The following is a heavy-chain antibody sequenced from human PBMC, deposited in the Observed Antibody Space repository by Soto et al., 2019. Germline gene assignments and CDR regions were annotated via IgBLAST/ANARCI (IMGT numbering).Heavy chain of an antibody. D-gene: IGHD2-21*01. V-gene: IGHV1-18*01. CDR1: GYTFDSYG. CDR2: ISTYTGNT. J-gene: IGHJ4*02. CDR3: VRDVSVSSGSFGGY. Sequence: QVQLVQSGPELKKPGAAVRVSCKASGYTFDSYGLSWVRQAPGQGLEWMGWISTYTGNTDYPQRFQGRVTMDTDTXXXXXXXXXXXXXXXXXAVYYCVRDVSVSSGSFGGYWGQGTLVTVSS.